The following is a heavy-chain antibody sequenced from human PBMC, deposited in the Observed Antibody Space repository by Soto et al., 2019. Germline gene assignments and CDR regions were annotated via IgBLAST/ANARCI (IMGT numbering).Heavy chain of an antibody. D-gene: IGHD2-15*01. CDR3: ARAYCSCGSCWAWSNWFDP. J-gene: IGHJ5*02. CDR2: TYYRSKWYN. Sequence: QVQLQQSGPGLVKPSQTLSLTCAISGDSVSSNSAAWNWIRQSPSRGLEWLGRTYYRSKWYNDYAVPXXSRKTIKPDPPXTXCXXPLNFVTPEDTAVYYCARAYCSCGSCWAWSNWFDPWGQGTLVTVSS. CDR1: GDSVSSNSAA. V-gene: IGHV6-1*01.